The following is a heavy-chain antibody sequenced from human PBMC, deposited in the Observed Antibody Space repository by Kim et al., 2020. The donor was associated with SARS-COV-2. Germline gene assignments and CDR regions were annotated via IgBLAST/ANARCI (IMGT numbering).Heavy chain of an antibody. Sequence: GGSLRLYCSASGFTFSNYLLNWVRQAPGKGLEWVSAIKGGGGNTFYADSVKGRFTISRDNPKNTLYLQMNSLRAEDTAIYYCAKSQASYFNDALDVWGRGKMVTVSS. CDR2: IKGGGGNT. CDR1: GFTFSNYL. D-gene: IGHD3-10*01. V-gene: IGHV3-23*01. CDR3: AKSQASYFNDALDV. J-gene: IGHJ3*01.